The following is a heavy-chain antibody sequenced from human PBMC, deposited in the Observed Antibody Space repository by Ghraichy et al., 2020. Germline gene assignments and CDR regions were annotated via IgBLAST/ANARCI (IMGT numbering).Heavy chain of an antibody. CDR1: GFTFSNYA. J-gene: IGHJ5*02. D-gene: IGHD3-10*01. V-gene: IGHV3-23*01. Sequence: GGSLRLSCAASGFTFSNYAMGWVRQAPGKGLEWVSGITAGGGSTYYADSVKGRFTISRDNSKNTLYLQMNSLRAEDTAVYYCAKDIQLWQTNWFDPWGQGTLVTVSS. CDR3: AKDIQLWQTNWFDP. CDR2: ITAGGGST.